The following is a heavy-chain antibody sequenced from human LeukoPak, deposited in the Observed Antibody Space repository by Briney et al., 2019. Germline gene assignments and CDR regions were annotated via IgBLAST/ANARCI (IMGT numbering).Heavy chain of an antibody. Sequence: GGSLRLSCAASGFTFSDYSMNWVRQSPGKGLELVSSISSSSSFIYYVDSLKGRSTISRDNAKNSLYLQMNGLRAEDTAVYYCVRERYHGSGAPRYDYWGQGTLVTVSS. CDR2: ISSSSSFI. CDR3: VRERYHGSGAPRYDY. CDR1: GFTFSDYS. D-gene: IGHD3-10*01. V-gene: IGHV3-21*01. J-gene: IGHJ4*02.